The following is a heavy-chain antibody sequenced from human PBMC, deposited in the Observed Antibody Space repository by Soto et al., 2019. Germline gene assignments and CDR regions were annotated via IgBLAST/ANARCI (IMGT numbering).Heavy chain of an antibody. J-gene: IGHJ6*02. D-gene: IGHD3-3*01. CDR1: GGTFGSYA. V-gene: IGHV1-69*01. CDR3: ARDLIRGYYFWSGYLYGLDG. Sequence: SVKVSCTASGGTFGSYAISWVRQAPGQGLEWMGGIIPIFGTANYAQKFQGRVTITADESTSTAYMELSSLRSEDTAVYYCARDLIRGYYFWSGYLYGLDGWGPGNRVTVPS. CDR2: IIPIFGTA.